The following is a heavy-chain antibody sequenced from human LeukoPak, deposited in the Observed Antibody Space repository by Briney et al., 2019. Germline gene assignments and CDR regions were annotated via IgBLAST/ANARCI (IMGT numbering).Heavy chain of an antibody. CDR3: AGHMIRSSGCYGDYYYGMDL. J-gene: IGHJ6*02. CDR1: GGSISSYY. V-gene: IGHV4-59*08. CDR2: IYYSGSS. D-gene: IGHD6-19*01. Sequence: SETLSLTCTVSGGSISSYYWSWIRQPPGKGLEWMGYIYYSGSSNYNPTLTSRGTISVETYKNKCSLKLRYVPAADTAVYYCAGHMIRSSGCYGDYYYGMDLWGQGTTVTVSS.